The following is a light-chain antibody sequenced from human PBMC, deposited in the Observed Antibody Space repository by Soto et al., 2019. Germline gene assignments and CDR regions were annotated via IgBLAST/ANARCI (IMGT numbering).Light chain of an antibody. CDR1: TSDVGAYNH. Sequence: QAVVTQPASVSGSPGQSIAISCAGTTSDVGAYNHVSWYRQHPDKAPKLLIYDVTSRPSGISDRFSGSKSGNTASLTISGLQAEDEAYYFCSSYTISNSWVFGGGTKLTVL. CDR2: DVT. V-gene: IGLV2-14*03. J-gene: IGLJ3*02. CDR3: SSYTISNSWV.